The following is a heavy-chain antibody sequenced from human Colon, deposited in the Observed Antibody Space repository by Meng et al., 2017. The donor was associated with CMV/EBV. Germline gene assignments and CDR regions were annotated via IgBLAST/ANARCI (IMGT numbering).Heavy chain of an antibody. V-gene: IGHV3-23*03. J-gene: IGHJ4*02. CDR2: IYSGGSST. Sequence: GESLKLSCAASGFTFSSYAMSWVRQAPGKGLEWVSVIYSGGSSTYYADSVKGRFTISRDNSKNTLYLQMNSLRAEDTAVYYCAIGGRFWSGYEAYWGQGTLVTVSS. CDR1: GFTFSSYA. D-gene: IGHD3-3*01. CDR3: AIGGRFWSGYEAY.